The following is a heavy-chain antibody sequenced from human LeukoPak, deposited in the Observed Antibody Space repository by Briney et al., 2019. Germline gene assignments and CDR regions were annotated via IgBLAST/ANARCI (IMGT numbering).Heavy chain of an antibody. D-gene: IGHD6-13*01. V-gene: IGHV4-59*01. CDR2: IYYSGST. J-gene: IGHJ4*02. CDR1: GGSISSYY. Sequence: SETLSLTCTVSGGSISSYYWSWIRQPPGKGLEWIGYIYYSGSTNYNPSLKSQVTISVDTSKNQFSLKLSSVTAADTAVYYCARWNSSWSLDYWGQGTLVTVSS. CDR3: ARWNSSWSLDY.